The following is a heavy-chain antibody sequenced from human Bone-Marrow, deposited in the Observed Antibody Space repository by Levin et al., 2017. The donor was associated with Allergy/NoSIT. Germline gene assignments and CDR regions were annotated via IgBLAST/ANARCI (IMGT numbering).Heavy chain of an antibody. D-gene: IGHD6-13*01. V-gene: IGHV3-33*01. CDR3: GGDPSSTAAAGRADY. J-gene: IGHJ4*02. CDR2: IWYDGSNK. CDR1: GFTFRNFG. Sequence: GESLKISCAASGFTFRNFGMHWVRQAPGEGLEWLAVIWYDGSNKYYADSVKGRFTISRDNSKNTHYLQMNSLRAEDTAVYYCGGDPSSTAAAGRADYWGQGTLVTVSS.